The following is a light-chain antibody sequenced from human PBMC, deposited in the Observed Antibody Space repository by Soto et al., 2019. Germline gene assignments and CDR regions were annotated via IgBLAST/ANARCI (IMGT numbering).Light chain of an antibody. J-gene: IGKJ1*01. CDR2: SAS. CDR1: QNLGTLY. Sequence: VMTQAPATLSVSAGERVTLACRSSQNLGTLYLAWFQQKSGQAPRLLIYSASRRATGIPDRFTGSGSGTDFTLTINRVEPEDFAVYFCQQYAGSPRTFGQGTKVDIK. V-gene: IGKV3-20*01. CDR3: QQYAGSPRT.